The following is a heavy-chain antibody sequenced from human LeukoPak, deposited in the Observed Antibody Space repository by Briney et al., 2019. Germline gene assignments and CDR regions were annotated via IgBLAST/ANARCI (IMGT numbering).Heavy chain of an antibody. CDR3: ARLVRGGDSKWFDP. CDR2: IYHSGST. V-gene: IGHV4-4*02. Sequence: SGTLSLTCAVSGGSISSSNWWSWVRQPPGKGLEWIGEIYHSGSTNYNPSLKSRVTISVDKSKNQFSLQLSSVTAADTAVYYCARLVRGGDSKWFDPWGQGALVTVSS. CDR1: GGSISSSNW. J-gene: IGHJ5*02. D-gene: IGHD2-21*02.